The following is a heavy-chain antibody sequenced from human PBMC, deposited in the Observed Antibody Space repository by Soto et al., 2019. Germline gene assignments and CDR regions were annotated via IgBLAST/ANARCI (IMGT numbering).Heavy chain of an antibody. CDR1: GGSISSGGYS. Sequence: QLQLQESGSGLVKPSQTLSLTCAVSGGSISSGGYSWSWIRQPPGKGLEWIGYIYHSGSTYYNPSLKSPVPISVDRCKNQFSLKLSSVTAADTAVYYCARAHYGDYGYGMDVWGQGTTVTVSS. CDR3: ARAHYGDYGYGMDV. D-gene: IGHD4-17*01. CDR2: IYHSGST. V-gene: IGHV4-30-2*01. J-gene: IGHJ6*02.